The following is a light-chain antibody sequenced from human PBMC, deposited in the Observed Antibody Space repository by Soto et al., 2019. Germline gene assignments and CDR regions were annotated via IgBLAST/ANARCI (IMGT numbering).Light chain of an antibody. CDR3: QQYYAYPRT. J-gene: IGKJ1*01. CDR1: QEISSF. CDR2: ASS. V-gene: IGKV1-8*01. Sequence: AIRVTQSRSSISASTGDTVTITCRASQEISSFLAWYQHRPGKAPYLLLYASSTLQSGVPSRFSGSGSGTDFTLTISDLQSEDSATYYCQQYYAYPRTFAQGTKVEIK.